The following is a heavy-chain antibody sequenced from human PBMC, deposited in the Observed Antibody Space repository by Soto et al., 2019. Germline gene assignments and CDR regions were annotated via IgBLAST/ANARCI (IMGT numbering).Heavy chain of an antibody. CDR1: GYAFTTDG. CDR2: ISAHNGNT. Sequence: QVHLVQSGAEVKKPGASVKVSCQASGYAFTTDGITWVRQAPGQGLEWMGWISAHNGNTNYAQKLQGRVTVTRDTSTSTSYMELRSLRSDDPAVYYCARGRYGDYWGQGALVNVSS. V-gene: IGHV1-18*01. J-gene: IGHJ4*02. D-gene: IGHD1-1*01. CDR3: ARGRYGDY.